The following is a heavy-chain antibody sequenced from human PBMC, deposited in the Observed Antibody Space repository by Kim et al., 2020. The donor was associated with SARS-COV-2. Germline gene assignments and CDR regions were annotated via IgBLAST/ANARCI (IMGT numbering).Heavy chain of an antibody. CDR2: INPSGGST. CDR1: GYTFTSYY. CDR3: VRGPCGGGDCYGMDV. J-gene: IGHJ6*02. Sequence: ASVKVSCKASGYTFTSYYMHWVRQAPGQGLEWMGIINPSGGSTSYAQKFQGRVTMTRDTSTSTVYMELSSLRSEDTAVYYCVRGPCGGGDCYGMDVWGQGTTVTVSS. D-gene: IGHD2-21*01. V-gene: IGHV1-46*01.